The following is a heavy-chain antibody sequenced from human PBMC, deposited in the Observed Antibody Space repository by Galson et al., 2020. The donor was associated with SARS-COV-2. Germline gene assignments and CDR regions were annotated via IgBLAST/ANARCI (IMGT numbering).Heavy chain of an antibody. Sequence: SETLSLTCTVSGGSISSGSYYWSWIRQPAGKGLEWIGHIYTSGSTNYNPSLKSRVTISVDTSKNQFSLKLSSVTAADTAVYYCARTIAASRYDLSWFDPWGQGTLVTVSS. CDR1: GGSISSGSYY. D-gene: IGHD6-13*01. CDR3: ARTIAASRYDLSWFDP. CDR2: IYTSGST. V-gene: IGHV4-61*09. J-gene: IGHJ5*02.